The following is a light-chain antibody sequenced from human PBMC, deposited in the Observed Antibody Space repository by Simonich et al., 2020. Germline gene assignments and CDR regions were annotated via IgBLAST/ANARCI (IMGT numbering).Light chain of an antibody. CDR1: QSVSSY. CDR3: QQRSNWPPIT. Sequence: EIVLTQSPATLSLSPGERATLSCRASQSVSSYLAWYQQKPGPAPTLLIYDASNRATGLPARFSGSGSGTDFTLTISSLEPEDFAVYYCQQRSNWPPITFGQGTRLEIK. V-gene: IGKV3-11*01. J-gene: IGKJ5*01. CDR2: DAS.